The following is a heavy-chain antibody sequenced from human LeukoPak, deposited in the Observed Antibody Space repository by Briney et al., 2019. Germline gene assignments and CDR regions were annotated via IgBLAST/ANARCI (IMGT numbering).Heavy chain of an antibody. D-gene: IGHD1-1*01. CDR2: IYYSGST. CDR1: GGSISSYY. J-gene: IGHJ6*03. CDR3: ARESHDNYYYYMDV. V-gene: IGHV4-59*01. Sequence: SGTLSLTCTVSGGSISSYYWSWIRQPPGKGLEWIGYIYYSGSTNYNPSLKSRVTISVDTSKNQFSLKLSSVTAADTAVYYCARESHDNYYYYMDVWGKGTTVTVSS.